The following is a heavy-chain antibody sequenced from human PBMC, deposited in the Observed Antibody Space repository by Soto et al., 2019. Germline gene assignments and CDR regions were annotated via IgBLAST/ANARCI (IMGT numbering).Heavy chain of an antibody. D-gene: IGHD6-13*01. Sequence: GGSLRLSCAASGFTFSSYAMSWVRQAPGKGLEWVSAISTSGGSTFYADSVKGRFTISRDNFKNTLYLQMNSLRAEDTAVYYCTRDASRDSSARGWFDPWGPGTLVTVSS. CDR1: GFTFSSYA. V-gene: IGHV3-23*01. J-gene: IGHJ5*02. CDR3: TRDASRDSSARGWFDP. CDR2: ISTSGGST.